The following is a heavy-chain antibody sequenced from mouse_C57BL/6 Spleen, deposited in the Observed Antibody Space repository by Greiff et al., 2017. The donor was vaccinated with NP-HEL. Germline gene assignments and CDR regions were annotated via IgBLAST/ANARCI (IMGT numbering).Heavy chain of an antibody. CDR3: ARFFSGSSPLYFDY. J-gene: IGHJ2*01. CDR2: IDPSDSYT. Sequence: VQLQQPGAELVMPGASVKLSCKASGYTFTSYWMHWVKQRPGQGLEWIGEIDPSDSYTNYNRKFKGKSTLTVDKSSSTAYMQLSSLTSDDSAVYYCARFFSGSSPLYFDYWGQGTTLTVSS. CDR1: GYTFTSYW. V-gene: IGHV1-69*01. D-gene: IGHD1-1*01.